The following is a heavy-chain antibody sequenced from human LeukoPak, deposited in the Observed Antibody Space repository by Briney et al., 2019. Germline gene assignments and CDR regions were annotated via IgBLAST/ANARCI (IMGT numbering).Heavy chain of an antibody. J-gene: IGHJ4*02. Sequence: GGSLRLSCAASGFTVSSSYMSWVRQAPGKGLEWVSIIYSGGSTYYADSVKGRFTISRDNSKNTLYLQMNSLRAEDTAVYYCARDLYGTYPENYRGQGTLVTVSS. CDR2: IYSGGST. CDR1: GFTVSSSY. D-gene: IGHD4-17*01. V-gene: IGHV3-53*01. CDR3: ARDLYGTYPENY.